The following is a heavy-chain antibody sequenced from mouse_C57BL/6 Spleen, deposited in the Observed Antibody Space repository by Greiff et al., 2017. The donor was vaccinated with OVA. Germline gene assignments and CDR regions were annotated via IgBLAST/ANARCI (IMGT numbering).Heavy chain of an antibody. D-gene: IGHD1-1*01. CDR1: GYTFTSYW. CDR2: IYPSDSET. V-gene: IGHV1-61*01. CDR3: ARRFTTVVSYYFDY. Sequence: QVQLQQPGAELVRPGSSVKLSCKASGYTFTSYWMDWVKQRPGQGLEWIGNIYPSDSETHYNQKFKYKATLTVANSSSTAYMQLSSLTSEDSAVDYCARRFTTVVSYYFDYWGQGTTLTVSS. J-gene: IGHJ2*01.